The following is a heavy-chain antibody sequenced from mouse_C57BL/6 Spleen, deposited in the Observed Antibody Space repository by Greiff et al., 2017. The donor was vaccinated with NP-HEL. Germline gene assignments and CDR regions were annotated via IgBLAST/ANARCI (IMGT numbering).Heavy chain of an antibody. J-gene: IGHJ4*01. V-gene: IGHV1-69*01. Sequence: QVQLQQSGAELVMPGASVKLSCKASGYTFTSYWMHWVKQRPGQGLEWIGEIDPSDSYTNYNQKFKGKSTLTVDKSSSTAYMQLSSLTSEDSAVYYCARRGLPYAMDYWGQGTSVTVSS. CDR3: ARRGLPYAMDY. CDR2: IDPSDSYT. D-gene: IGHD2-4*01. CDR1: GYTFTSYW.